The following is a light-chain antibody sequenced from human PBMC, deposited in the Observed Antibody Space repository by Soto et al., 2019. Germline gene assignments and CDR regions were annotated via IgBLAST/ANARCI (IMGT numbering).Light chain of an antibody. J-gene: IGKJ1*01. CDR1: QSVSSN. CDR3: QQYNNWPGT. V-gene: IGKV3-15*01. Sequence: EIVMTQSPATLSVSPGERATLSCRASQSVSSNLAWYQQKPGQAPRLLIYGASTRVTGIPARFSGRGSGTEFTLTISSLQSEDFAVYYCQQYNNWPGTFGQGTKVEIK. CDR2: GAS.